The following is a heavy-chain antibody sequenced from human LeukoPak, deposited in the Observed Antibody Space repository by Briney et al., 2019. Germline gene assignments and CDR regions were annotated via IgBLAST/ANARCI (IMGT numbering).Heavy chain of an antibody. D-gene: IGHD3-10*01. CDR1: EYIFTDYF. CDR2: VNPKNGDT. J-gene: IGHJ4*02. Sequence: ASVKVSCKASEYIFTDYFIHWVRQAPGQGPEWMGRVNPKNGDTYYAQTFQGRVTVTGATSISTAYMDLTTLRSDDTAIYYCSRDLSSTAYWELDYWGQGTLVTVSS. CDR3: SRDLSSTAYWELDY. V-gene: IGHV1-2*06.